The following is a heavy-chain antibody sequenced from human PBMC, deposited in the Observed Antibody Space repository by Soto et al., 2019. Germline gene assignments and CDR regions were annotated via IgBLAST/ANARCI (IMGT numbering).Heavy chain of an antibody. CDR1: GFTFSDYA. CDR2: IKSKAENYAT. V-gene: IGHV3-73*01. D-gene: IGHD6-13*01. Sequence: PGGSLRLSCAASGFTFSDYAIHWVRLASGKGLEWVGRIKSKAENYATAYAASVKGRFTISRDDSQNTAYLQMDSLKTEDTAVYYCSRLGFSSTWYGLNYWGHGTLVTXSS. J-gene: IGHJ4*01. CDR3: SRLGFSSTWYGLNY.